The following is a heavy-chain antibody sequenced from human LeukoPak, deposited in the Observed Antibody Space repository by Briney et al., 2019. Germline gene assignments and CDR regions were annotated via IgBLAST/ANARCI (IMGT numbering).Heavy chain of an antibody. CDR3: ARDGMTVLLGAPGWFDP. J-gene: IGHJ5*02. D-gene: IGHD2-21*02. V-gene: IGHV1-69*04. Sequence: SVKVSCKASGGTFSSYTISWVRQAPGQGLEWMGRIIPILGIANYAQKFQGRVTITADKSTSTAYMELSSLRSEDTAVYYCARDGMTVLLGAPGWFDPWGQGSLVTVSS. CDR2: IIPILGIA. CDR1: GGTFSSYT.